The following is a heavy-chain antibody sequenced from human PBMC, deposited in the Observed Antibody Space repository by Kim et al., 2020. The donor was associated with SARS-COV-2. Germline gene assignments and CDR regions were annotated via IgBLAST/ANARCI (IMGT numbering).Heavy chain of an antibody. CDR3: ARLKYCSGGSCYWFDP. J-gene: IGHJ5*02. D-gene: IGHD2-15*01. CDR2: ITSSSSYT. V-gene: IGHV3-11*03. Sequence: GGSLRLSCAASGFTFSDYYMSWIRQAPGKGLEWVSYITSSSSYTNYADSVKGRFTISRDNAKNSLYLQMNSLRAEDTAVYYCARLKYCSGGSCYWFDPWGQGTLVTVSS. CDR1: GFTFSDYY.